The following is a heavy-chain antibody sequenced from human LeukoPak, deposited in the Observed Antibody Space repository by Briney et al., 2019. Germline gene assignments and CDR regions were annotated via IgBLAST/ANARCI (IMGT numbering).Heavy chain of an antibody. J-gene: IGHJ4*02. CDR2: LSWNSGSI. CDR3: AKGSSGWTKECYFDY. V-gene: IGHV3-9*01. CDR1: GFTFDVYA. D-gene: IGHD6-19*01. Sequence: GGSLRLSCSASGFTFDVYAMLWVRQAPGKSLEWVAGLSWNSGSIGYADSVKGRFTISRDNAKNSLYLQMNSLRAEDTALYYCAKGSSGWTKECYFDYWGQGTPVTVSS.